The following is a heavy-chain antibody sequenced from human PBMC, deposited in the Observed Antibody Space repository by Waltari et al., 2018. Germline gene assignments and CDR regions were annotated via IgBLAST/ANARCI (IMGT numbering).Heavy chain of an antibody. D-gene: IGHD7-27*01. CDR2: ITSKSDGATT. J-gene: IGHJ4*01. Sequence: EVQMVESGGGSMKPGDSLRLSCVASGFRLRPAWLTWVRQAPGKGLEWVGRITSKSDGATTDYAAPVKGRFSISREDSQNMVFLQMNSLRTEDTAVYFCTTLDAPWGGWGHGTLVTVSS. CDR3: TTLDAPWGG. V-gene: IGHV3-15*01. CDR1: GFRLRPAW.